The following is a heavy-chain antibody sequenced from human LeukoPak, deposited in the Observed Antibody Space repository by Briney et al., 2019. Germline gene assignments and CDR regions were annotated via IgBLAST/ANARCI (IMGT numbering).Heavy chain of an antibody. J-gene: IGHJ4*02. CDR1: GFMFPSFG. CDR3: AKDVNLGSYFGSSLGYYFDY. Sequence: GGSLRLSCAPSGFMFPSFGIQWVRQAPGKGPAWVAFSWHDGYNHFYADSVKGRFTLSRVTSKNTVNLLVANLRAEDTDISYFAKDVNLGSYFGSSLGYYFDYWGQGALVTFSS. D-gene: IGHD3-10*01. CDR2: SWHDGYNH. V-gene: IGHV3-30*02.